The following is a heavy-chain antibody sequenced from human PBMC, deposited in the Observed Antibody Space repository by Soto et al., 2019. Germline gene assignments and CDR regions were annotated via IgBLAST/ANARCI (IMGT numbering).Heavy chain of an antibody. D-gene: IGHD3-22*01. Sequence: PGESLKISCKGSGYSFTTYWISWVRQMPGKGLEWMGRIDLSDSQTYYSPSFRGHVTISVTKSITTVFLQWSSLRASDTAMYYCARQIYDSDTGPNFQYYFDSWGQGTPVTVSS. CDR3: ARQIYDSDTGPNFQYYFDS. CDR2: IDLSDSQT. J-gene: IGHJ4*02. CDR1: GYSFTTYW. V-gene: IGHV5-10-1*01.